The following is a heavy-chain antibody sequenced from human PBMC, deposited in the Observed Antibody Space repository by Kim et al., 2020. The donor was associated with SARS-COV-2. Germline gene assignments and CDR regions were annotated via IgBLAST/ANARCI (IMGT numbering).Heavy chain of an antibody. J-gene: IGHJ6*02. CDR1: GFTVSSNY. V-gene: IGHV3-53*01. D-gene: IGHD3-9*01. CDR3: ARACYDILTGYYPYGMDV. Sequence: GGSLRLSCAASGFTVSSNYMSWVRQAPGKGLEWVSVIYSGGSTYYADSVKGRFTISRDNSKNTLYLQMNSLRAEDTAVYYCARACYDILTGYYPYGMDVWGQGTTVTVSS. CDR2: IYSGGST.